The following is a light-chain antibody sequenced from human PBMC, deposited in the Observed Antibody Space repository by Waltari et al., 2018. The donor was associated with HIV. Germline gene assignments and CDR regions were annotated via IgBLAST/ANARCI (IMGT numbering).Light chain of an antibody. CDR1: QTVATS. V-gene: IGKV1-39*01. CDR3: QQTFSWLS. J-gene: IGKJ4*01. Sequence: IQMTQSPSSLSASIGDRVNITCRASQTVATSLNWYQQKPGKAPKLLIYAASSLQTAFPSRFSGSGSGTDFTLTISSLQPEDSATYYCQQTFSWLSFGGGTKVEIK. CDR2: AAS.